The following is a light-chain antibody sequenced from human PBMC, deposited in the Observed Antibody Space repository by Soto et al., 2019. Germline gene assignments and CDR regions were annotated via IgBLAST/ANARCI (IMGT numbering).Light chain of an antibody. CDR2: DNN. J-gene: IGLJ2*01. CDR1: SSNIENNY. Sequence: QSALTQPPSVSAAPGQKVTISCSGSSSNIENNYVSWYQHLPGAAPKVLIYDNNKRPSGIPDRFSGSKSGTSATLGITGLQTGDEADYYCGTWDGSLSAVVFGGGTKLTVL. V-gene: IGLV1-51*01. CDR3: GTWDGSLSAVV.